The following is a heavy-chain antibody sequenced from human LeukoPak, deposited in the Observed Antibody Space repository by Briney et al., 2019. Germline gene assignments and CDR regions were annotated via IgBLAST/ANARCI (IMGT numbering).Heavy chain of an antibody. CDR2: INPNSGGT. Sequence: GASVKVSCKASGGTFSSYAISWVRQAPGQGLEWMGWINPNSGGTNYAQKFQGRVTMTRDTSISTAYMELSRLRSDDTAVYYCAMPMTTVTTFDYWGQGTLVTVSS. J-gene: IGHJ4*02. CDR1: GGTFSSYA. D-gene: IGHD4-17*01. CDR3: AMPMTTVTTFDY. V-gene: IGHV1-2*02.